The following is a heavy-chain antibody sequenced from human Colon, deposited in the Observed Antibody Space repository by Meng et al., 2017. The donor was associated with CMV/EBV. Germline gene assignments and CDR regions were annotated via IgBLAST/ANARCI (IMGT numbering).Heavy chain of an antibody. V-gene: IGHV3-21*04. CDR3: ASARYCYETTCLYLDD. CDR2: VRSSYRSI. D-gene: IGHD2-15*01. Sequence: GGSLRLSCAGSGFSFNRKTLTRVRQAPGKGLEWVPTVRSSYRSICYADSVKGRVTDSRDNAENSLYLLMNSLGAEDTAIYYCASARYCYETTCLYLDDWGQGTLVTVSS. J-gene: IGHJ4*02. CDR1: GFSFNRKT.